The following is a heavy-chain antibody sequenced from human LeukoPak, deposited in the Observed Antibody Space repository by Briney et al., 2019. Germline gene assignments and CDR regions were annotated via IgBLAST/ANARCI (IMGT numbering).Heavy chain of an antibody. Sequence: SETLSLTCAVYGGSFSGYYWSWIRQPPGKGLEWIGEINHSGSTNYNPSLKSRVTISVDTSKNQFSLKLSSVTAADTAVYYCAGARFYYYYYYMDVWGKGTTVTVSS. J-gene: IGHJ6*03. CDR3: AGARFYYYYYYMDV. CDR1: GGSFSGYY. CDR2: INHSGST. V-gene: IGHV4-34*01.